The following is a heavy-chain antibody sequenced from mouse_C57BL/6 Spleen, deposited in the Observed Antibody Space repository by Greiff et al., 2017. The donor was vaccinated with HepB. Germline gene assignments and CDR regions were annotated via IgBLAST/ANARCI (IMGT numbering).Heavy chain of an antibody. D-gene: IGHD1-1*01. V-gene: IGHV3-6*01. CDR1: GYSITSGYY. CDR2: ISYDGSN. Sequence: EVQLQESGPGLVKPSQSLSLTCSVTGYSITSGYYWNWIRQFPGNKLEWMGYISYDGSNNYNPSLKNRISITRDTSKNQFFLKLNSVTTEDTATYYCARGGTVVARFDYWGQGTTLTVSS. CDR3: ARGGTVVARFDY. J-gene: IGHJ2*01.